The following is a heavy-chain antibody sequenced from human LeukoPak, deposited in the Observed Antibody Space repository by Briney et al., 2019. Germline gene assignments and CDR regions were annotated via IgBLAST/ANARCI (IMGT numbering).Heavy chain of an antibody. CDR1: GGSFSGYY. D-gene: IGHD4-17*01. V-gene: IGHV4-34*01. J-gene: IGHJ4*02. CDR3: ARLTSTAYFDY. Sequence: SETLSLTCAVYGGSFSGYYWSWIRQPPGKGLEWIGEINHSGSTNYNPSLKSRVTISVDTSKNQFSLELSSVTAADTAVYYCARLTSTAYFDYWGQGTLVTVSS. CDR2: INHSGST.